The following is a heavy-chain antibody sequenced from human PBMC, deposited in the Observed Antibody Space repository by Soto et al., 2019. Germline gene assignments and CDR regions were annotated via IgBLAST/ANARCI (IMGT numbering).Heavy chain of an antibody. CDR2: IYYSGSA. CDR1: SGSISRGPYY. J-gene: IGHJ3*02. V-gene: IGHV4-31*03. Sequence: QVQLQESGPGLVKPSQTLSLTCNVSSGSISRGPYYWSWIRQHPGGGLEWIGYIYYSGSAYYNPSLESRVTMSIDKSKSHFSLQLIAVTAADTAVYYCARGSMVRGVTPVDIWGHGTLVTVSS. CDR3: ARGSMVRGVTPVDI. D-gene: IGHD3-10*01.